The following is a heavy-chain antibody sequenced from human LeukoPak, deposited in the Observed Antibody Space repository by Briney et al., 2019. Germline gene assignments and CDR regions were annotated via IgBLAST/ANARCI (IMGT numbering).Heavy chain of an antibody. V-gene: IGHV1-18*01. CDR3: AREIGEYLSGAFDI. J-gene: IGHJ3*02. CDR1: GYTFTSYG. CDR2: ISAYNGNT. D-gene: IGHD2/OR15-2a*01. Sequence: GASVRVSCKASGYTFTSYGISWVRQAPGQGLERMGWISAYNGNTNYAQKLQGRVTMTTDTSTSTAYMELRSLRSDDTAVYYCAREIGEYLSGAFDIWGQGTMVTVSS.